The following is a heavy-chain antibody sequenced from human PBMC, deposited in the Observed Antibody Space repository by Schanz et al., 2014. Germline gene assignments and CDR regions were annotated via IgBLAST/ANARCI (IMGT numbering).Heavy chain of an antibody. Sequence: EVRPVESGGGLIQPGGSLRLSCAVSGFTVNTHYMSWVRQAPGKGLEWISSMYINSGSTQYADSVKGRFIISRDSSKNTLFLQMNSLRAEDTAVYFCARDGGRDGYNLAFDVWGQGTLVTVSS. D-gene: IGHD5-12*01. J-gene: IGHJ3*01. V-gene: IGHV3-53*01. CDR1: GFTVNTHY. CDR2: MYINSGST. CDR3: ARDGGRDGYNLAFDV.